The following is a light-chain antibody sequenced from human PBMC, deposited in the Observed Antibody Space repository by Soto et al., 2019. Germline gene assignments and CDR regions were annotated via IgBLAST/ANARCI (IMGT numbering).Light chain of an antibody. CDR3: HQRQYWPPIT. CDR2: DAS. Sequence: EIVLTQSPGTLSLSPGESATLSFRTSLSVSVYLDWYQQKPGQAPRLLISDASNRATGIPARFSGSGSGTDFTLTISSLEPEDFAVYYCHQRQYWPPITFGQGTRLEIK. CDR1: LSVSVY. J-gene: IGKJ5*01. V-gene: IGKV3-11*01.